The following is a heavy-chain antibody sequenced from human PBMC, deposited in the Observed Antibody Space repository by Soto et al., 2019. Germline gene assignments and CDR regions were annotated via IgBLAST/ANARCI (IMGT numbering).Heavy chain of an antibody. D-gene: IGHD3-16*01. V-gene: IGHV3-15*01. CDR2: IKSKADGATT. Sequence: EVQLVESGGGLVKPGGSLRLSCAASGITLSNAWMTWVRQAPGKGLEWVGRIKSKADGATTEYGSPVKDRFIISRDDSENPLELPMNRLKTEEHAVYYCNQPRPGRYGLRYWGQGTL. CDR3: NQPRPGRYGLRY. J-gene: IGHJ4*02. CDR1: GITLSNAW.